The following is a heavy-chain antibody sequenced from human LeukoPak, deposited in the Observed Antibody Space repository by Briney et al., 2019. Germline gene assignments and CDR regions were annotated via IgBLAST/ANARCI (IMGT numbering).Heavy chain of an antibody. D-gene: IGHD6-19*01. CDR1: GYTFTSYG. J-gene: IGHJ4*02. CDR2: ISAYKGNT. Sequence: AAVKVSCKASGYTFTSYGISWVRQAPGQGLEGMGWISAYKGNTNNAQKLQGRVTMSTDTSKRTAYMELRSLRSDDTAVYYCAREADPSSGWYDYWGQGTLVTVSS. CDR3: AREADPSSGWYDY. V-gene: IGHV1-18*04.